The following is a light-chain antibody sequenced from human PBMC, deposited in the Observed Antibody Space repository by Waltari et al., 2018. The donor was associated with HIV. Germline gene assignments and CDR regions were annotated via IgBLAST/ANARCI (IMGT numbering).Light chain of an antibody. Sequence: QSALTQPASVSGSPGQSITIYCTGTRSDVGGYTYVSWYQQHPGKAPKLMIYEVSNRPSGVSNRFSGSKSGNTASLTISGLQAEDEADYYCSSYTSSSTRLYVFGTGTKVTVL. J-gene: IGLJ1*01. CDR3: SSYTSSSTRLYV. CDR2: EVS. V-gene: IGLV2-14*01. CDR1: RSDVGGYTY.